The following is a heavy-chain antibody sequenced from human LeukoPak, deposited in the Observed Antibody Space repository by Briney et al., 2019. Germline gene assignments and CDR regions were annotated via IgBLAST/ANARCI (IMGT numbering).Heavy chain of an antibody. D-gene: IGHD3-16*02. Sequence: SETLSLTCTVSGGSISSDYWSWIRQPPGKGLEWIGYIYYSGITDYNPSLKSRVTISVDTSKNQFSLKLSSVTAADTAVYYCARSGIMITFGGVIASFDYWGQGTLVTVSS. CDR1: GGSISSDY. V-gene: IGHV4-59*08. CDR3: ARSGIMITFGGVIASFDY. J-gene: IGHJ4*02. CDR2: IYYSGIT.